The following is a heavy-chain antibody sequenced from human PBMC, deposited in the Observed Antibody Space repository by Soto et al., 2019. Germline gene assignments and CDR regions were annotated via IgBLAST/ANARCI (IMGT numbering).Heavy chain of an antibody. CDR2: IYYSGST. Sequence: QVQLQESGPGLVKPSQTLSLTCTVSGGSISSGGYYWSWIRQHPGKGLEWIGYIYYSGSTYYNPRLKSRVTISVDTSKNQFSLKLSSVTAADTAVYYCARHNYDSSGTAVDVWGQGTTVTVSS. CDR1: GGSISSGGYY. J-gene: IGHJ6*02. D-gene: IGHD3-22*01. CDR3: ARHNYDSSGTAVDV. V-gene: IGHV4-31*03.